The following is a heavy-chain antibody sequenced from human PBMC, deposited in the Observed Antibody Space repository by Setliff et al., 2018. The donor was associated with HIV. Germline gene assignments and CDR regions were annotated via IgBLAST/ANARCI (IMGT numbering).Heavy chain of an antibody. CDR3: ARLASGGWPLEVFDI. J-gene: IGHJ3*02. Sequence: SVKVSCKASGYTFTDYGISWVRQAPGQGLEWMGWISAYNGNTKYAQKFQGRVTMTTDASTSTVDMELRSLTSDDTAVYYCARLASGGWPLEVFDIWGQGTMVTVSS. V-gene: IGHV1-18*01. CDR2: ISAYNGNT. CDR1: GYTFTDYG. D-gene: IGHD2-15*01.